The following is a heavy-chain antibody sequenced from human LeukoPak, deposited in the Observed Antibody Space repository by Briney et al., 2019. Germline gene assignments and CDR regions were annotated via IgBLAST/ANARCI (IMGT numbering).Heavy chain of an antibody. J-gene: IGHJ4*02. CDR2: ITSSSSYT. CDR1: GFTFSSYE. Sequence: GGSLRLSCAASGFTFSSYEMNWVRQAPGKGLEWVSSITSSSSYTFYADSVKGRFTISRDNAKNSLYLQMNSLRAEDTALYYCARVSSPFDYWGQGTLVTVSS. V-gene: IGHV3-21*01. CDR3: ARVSSPFDY.